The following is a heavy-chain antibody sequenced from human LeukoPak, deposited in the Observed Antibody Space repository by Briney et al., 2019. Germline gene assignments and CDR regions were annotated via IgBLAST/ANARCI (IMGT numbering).Heavy chain of an antibody. D-gene: IGHD6-13*01. V-gene: IGHV3-33*01. CDR2: IWYDGSNQ. Sequence: GGSLRLSCITTGFTFSNYGFHWVRQAPGKGLEWTAAIWYDGSNQYYPDSVKGRFTISRDNSKNTIYLQMNSLRIEDTAMYYCARDLSSSWSPGVWGQGTMVSVSS. J-gene: IGHJ3*01. CDR1: GFTFSNYG. CDR3: ARDLSSSWSPGV.